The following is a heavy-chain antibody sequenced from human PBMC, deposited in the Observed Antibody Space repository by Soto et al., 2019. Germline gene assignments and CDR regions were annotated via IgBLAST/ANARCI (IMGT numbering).Heavy chain of an antibody. J-gene: IGHJ5*02. V-gene: IGHV4-34*01. CDR1: GGSSSGYY. CDR3: ARTKRARAYDILTGPKNWFDP. Sequence: TSETLSLTCAVYGGSSSGYYWSWIRQPPGKGLEWIGEINHSGSTNYNPSLKSRVTISVDTSKNQFSLKLSSVTAADTAVYYCARTKRARAYDILTGPKNWFDPWGQGTLVTVSS. CDR2: INHSGST. D-gene: IGHD3-9*01.